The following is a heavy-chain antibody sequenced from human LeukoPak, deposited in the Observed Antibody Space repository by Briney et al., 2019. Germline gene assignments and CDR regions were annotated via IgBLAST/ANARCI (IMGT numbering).Heavy chain of an antibody. CDR1: GFTFSSYA. CDR2: ISYDGSNK. V-gene: IGHV3-30*04. J-gene: IGHJ4*02. D-gene: IGHD2/OR15-2a*01. CDR3: ASVTSYFGDY. Sequence: GGSQRLSCAASGFTFSSYAMHWVRQAPGKGLEWVAVISYDGSNKYYADSVKGRFTISRDNSKNTLYLQMNSLRAEDTAVYYCASVTSYFGDYWGQGTLVTVSS.